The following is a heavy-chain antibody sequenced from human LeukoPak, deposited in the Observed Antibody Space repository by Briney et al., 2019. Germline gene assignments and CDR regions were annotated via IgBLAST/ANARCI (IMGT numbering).Heavy chain of an antibody. V-gene: IGHV3-23*01. J-gene: IGHJ4*02. CDR3: AKGALRRITMIVVVISGGPLDY. CDR1: GFTFSSYA. Sequence: GGSLRLSCAASGFTFSSYAMSWVRQAPGKGLEWVSAISGSGGSTYYADSVKGRFTISRDNSKNTLYLQMNSLRAEDTAVYYCAKGALRRITMIVVVISGGPLDYWGQGTLVTVSS. D-gene: IGHD3-22*01. CDR2: ISGSGGST.